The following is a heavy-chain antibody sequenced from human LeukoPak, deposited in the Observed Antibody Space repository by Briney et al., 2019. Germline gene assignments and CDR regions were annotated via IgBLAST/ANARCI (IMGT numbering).Heavy chain of an antibody. CDR1: GYTFTGHS. CDR2: VTPNTGGT. D-gene: IGHD1-1*01. J-gene: IGHJ4*02. Sequence: ASVKVSCKASGYTFTGHSMYWVRQAPGQSLEWMGWVTPNTGGTNYAQKFQGRVTMTRDTSISTAYMELSRLTSDDTAVYYCARDQIASPNWELDYWGQGTLVTVSS. V-gene: IGHV1-2*02. CDR3: ARDQIASPNWELDY.